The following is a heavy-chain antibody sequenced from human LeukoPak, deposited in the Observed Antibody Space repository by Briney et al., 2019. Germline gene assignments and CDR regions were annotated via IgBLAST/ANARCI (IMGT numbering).Heavy chain of an antibody. V-gene: IGHV3-30-3*01. J-gene: IGHJ3*02. Sequence: PGGSLRLSCAASGFTFSSYAMYWVRQAPGKGLEWVAVISYDGNNKYYADSVKGRFTISRDNSKNTLYVQMNSLRAEDTAVYYCARGAPPDIWGQGTMVTVSS. CDR2: ISYDGNNK. CDR3: ARGAPPDI. CDR1: GFTFSSYA.